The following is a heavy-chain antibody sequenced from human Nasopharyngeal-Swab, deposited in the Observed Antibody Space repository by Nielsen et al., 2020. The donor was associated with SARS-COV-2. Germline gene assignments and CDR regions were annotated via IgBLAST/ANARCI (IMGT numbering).Heavy chain of an antibody. J-gene: IGHJ6*03. V-gene: IGHV3-30-3*01. CDR1: GFTFSSYA. Sequence: GESLKISCAASGFTFSSYAMHWVRQAPGKGLEWVAVISYDGSNKYYADSVKGRFTISRDNSKNTLYLQMNSLRAEDTAVYYCARGRLIGPTYYYGSGSYYKSWVGYYYYMDVWGKGTTVTVSS. CDR2: ISYDGSNK. D-gene: IGHD3-10*01. CDR3: ARGRLIGPTYYYGSGSYYKSWVGYYYYMDV.